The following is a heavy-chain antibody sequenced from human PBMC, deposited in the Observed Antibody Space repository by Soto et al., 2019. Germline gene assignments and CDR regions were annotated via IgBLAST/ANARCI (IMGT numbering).Heavy chain of an antibody. CDR2: IYPGDSDT. V-gene: IGHV5-51*01. J-gene: IGHJ5*02. CDR1: GYSFTNNW. Sequence: GESLKVSCRASGYSFTNNWIGWVRQMPGKGLEWMGIIYPGDSDTRYSPSFQGLVTISVDKSISTAYLQWSSLKASDTAMYYCASPRTSGPNSVNWFDPWGQGTLVTVSS. CDR3: ASPRTSGPNSVNWFDP. D-gene: IGHD7-27*01.